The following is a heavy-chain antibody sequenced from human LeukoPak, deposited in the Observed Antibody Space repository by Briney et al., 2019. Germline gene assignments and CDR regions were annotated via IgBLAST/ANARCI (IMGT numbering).Heavy chain of an antibody. CDR3: ARRAYCGGDCFALYYYYYMDV. V-gene: IGHV1-2*02. CDR1: GYTFTGYY. D-gene: IGHD2-21*02. CDR2: INPNSGGT. J-gene: IGHJ6*03. Sequence: ASVKVSCKASGYTFTGYYMHWVRQAPGQGLEGMGWINPNSGGTNYAQKFQGRVTMPRDTSISTAYMELSRLRSDDTAVYYCARRAYCGGDCFALYYYYYMDVWGKGTTVTVSS.